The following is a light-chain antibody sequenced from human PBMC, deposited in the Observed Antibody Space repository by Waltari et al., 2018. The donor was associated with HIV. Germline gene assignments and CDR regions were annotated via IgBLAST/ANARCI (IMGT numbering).Light chain of an antibody. CDR2: KNN. J-gene: IGLJ3*02. V-gene: IGLV1-47*01. Sequence: QSVVPQPPSASGTPGQRVTTSCSGSDSYIGRNSVYWYQDLPGTAPKLLIYKNNQRSSVVPDRFSGSKSDTAASLAISVLRSEDEADYYCASWDDNLNSWVFGGGTKLTVL. CDR1: DSYIGRNS. CDR3: ASWDDNLNSWV.